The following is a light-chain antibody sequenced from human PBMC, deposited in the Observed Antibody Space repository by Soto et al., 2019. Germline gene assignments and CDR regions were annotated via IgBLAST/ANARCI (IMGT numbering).Light chain of an antibody. Sequence: QSVLTQPASVSGSPGQSITISCTGTSGDVGRYNYVSWYQQHPGKAPKLMIYEVSNRPSGVSDRFSGSKSGNTASLTISGLQAEDEADYYCSSYTSSSTLVFGTGTKLTVL. V-gene: IGLV2-14*01. CDR2: EVS. CDR3: SSYTSSSTLV. CDR1: SGDVGRYNY. J-gene: IGLJ1*01.